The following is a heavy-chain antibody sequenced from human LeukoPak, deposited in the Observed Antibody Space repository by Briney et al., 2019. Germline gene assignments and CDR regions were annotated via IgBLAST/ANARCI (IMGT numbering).Heavy chain of an antibody. CDR2: IYNSGST. Sequence: SQTLSLTCAVSGNSISNTYYWGWIRQPPGKELEWIGSIYNSGSTHYNPSLKSRVTISVDTSKNQFSLKLSSVTAADTAVYYCARNAQYCSTSSCYFFDYWGQGTLVTVSS. V-gene: IGHV4-38-2*01. J-gene: IGHJ4*02. D-gene: IGHD2-2*01. CDR3: ARNAQYCSTSSCYFFDY. CDR1: GNSISNTYY.